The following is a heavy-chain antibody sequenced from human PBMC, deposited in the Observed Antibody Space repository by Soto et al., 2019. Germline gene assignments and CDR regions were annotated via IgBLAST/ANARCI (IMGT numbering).Heavy chain of an antibody. Sequence: GASVKVSFKASGYTFTSYAMHWVRQAPGQRLEWMGWINAGNGNTKYSQKFQGRVTITRDTSASTAYMELSSLRSEDTAVYYCARGSGWAYNWFDPWGQGTLVTVSS. V-gene: IGHV1-3*01. D-gene: IGHD6-19*01. CDR1: GYTFTSYA. CDR3: ARGSGWAYNWFDP. J-gene: IGHJ5*02. CDR2: INAGNGNT.